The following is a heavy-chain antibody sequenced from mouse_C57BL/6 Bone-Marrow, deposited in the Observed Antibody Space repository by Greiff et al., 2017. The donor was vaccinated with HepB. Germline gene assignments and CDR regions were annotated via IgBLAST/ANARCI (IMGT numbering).Heavy chain of an antibody. Sequence: VQLQQPGAELVRPGSSVKLSCKASGYTFTSYWMHWVKQRPIQGLEWIGNIDPSDSETHYNQKFKDKATLTVDKSSSTAYMQLSSLTSEDSAVYYCARGVITTVPSDYWGQGTTLTVSS. CDR1: GYTFTSYW. CDR3: ARGVITTVPSDY. D-gene: IGHD1-1*01. J-gene: IGHJ2*01. V-gene: IGHV1-52*01. CDR2: IDPSDSET.